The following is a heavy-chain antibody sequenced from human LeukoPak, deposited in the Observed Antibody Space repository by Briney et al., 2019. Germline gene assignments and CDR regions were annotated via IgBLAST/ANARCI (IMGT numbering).Heavy chain of an antibody. CDR1: GVTSGNYW. J-gene: IGHJ4*02. CDR2: IKQDGREK. D-gene: IGHD3-22*01. CDR3: ARHDNTGYYRLDH. Sequence: QTGGSLRLSCVASGVTSGNYWMSWVRQAPGRGLEWVANIKQDGREKAYVDSVKGRFTISRDNTKNSLYLQMNSLRAEDTAVYFCARHDNTGYYRLDHWGQGTLVTVSS. V-gene: IGHV3-7*01.